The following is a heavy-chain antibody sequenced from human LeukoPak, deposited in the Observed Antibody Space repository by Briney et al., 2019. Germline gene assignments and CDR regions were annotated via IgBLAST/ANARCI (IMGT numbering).Heavy chain of an antibody. CDR3: TTRRYSSAWYYFDY. CDR2: IKSKTDGGTT. Sequence: GGSLRLSCAASGFTFSSAWMSWVRQAPGKGLEWVGRIKSKTDGGTTDYAAPVKGRFTISRDDSKNTLYLQMNSLKTEDTAVYYCTTRRYSSAWYYFDYWGQGTLVTVSS. J-gene: IGHJ4*02. CDR1: GFTFSSAW. D-gene: IGHD6-19*01. V-gene: IGHV3-15*01.